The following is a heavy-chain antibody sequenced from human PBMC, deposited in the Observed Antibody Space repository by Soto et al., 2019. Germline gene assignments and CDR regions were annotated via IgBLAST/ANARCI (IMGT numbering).Heavy chain of an antibody. CDR2: INHSGST. J-gene: IGHJ4*02. D-gene: IGHD3-16*01. Sequence: SETLSLTCAVYGGSFSGYYWSWIRQPPGKGLEWIGEINHSGSTNYNPSLKSRVTISVDTSKNQFSLKLSSVTAADTAVYYCARGRIMKPQPRTQYYLDDWGQGTRVTVSS. CDR3: ARGRIMKPQPRTQYYLDD. V-gene: IGHV4-34*01. CDR1: GGSFSGYY.